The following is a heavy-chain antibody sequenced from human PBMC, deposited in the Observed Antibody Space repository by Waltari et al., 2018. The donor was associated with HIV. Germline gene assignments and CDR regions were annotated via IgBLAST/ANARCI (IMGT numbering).Heavy chain of an antibody. D-gene: IGHD2-15*01. Sequence: QVQLVQSGAEVRRPGPSVKVPCKAPPGTFKTYANTWVRQVPGQGIEWMEGITTYCEKSGYSEGLEARPTVTSDETTTTDDMGLRNLGFDDTAIYFGAASRVVTPQFGNWFDPWGQGTLVTVSS. V-gene: IGHV1-69*01. J-gene: IGHJ5*02. CDR1: PGTFKTYA. CDR2: ITTYCEKS. CDR3: AASRVVTPQFGNWFDP.